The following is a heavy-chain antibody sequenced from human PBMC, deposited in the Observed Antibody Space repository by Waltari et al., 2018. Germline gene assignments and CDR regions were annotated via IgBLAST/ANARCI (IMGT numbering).Heavy chain of an antibody. CDR2: INHSGST. D-gene: IGHD2-2*01. J-gene: IGHJ4*02. Sequence: QVQLQPWGAGLLKPSETLSLTCAVYGGSFSGYYWSWIRPPPGKGLGWIGEINHSGSTNYNPSLKSRVTISVDTSKNQFSLKLSSVTAADTAVYYCARGRRYCSSTSCYVGGYYFDYWGQGTLVTVSS. CDR1: GGSFSGYY. V-gene: IGHV4-34*01. CDR3: ARGRRYCSSTSCYVGGYYFDY.